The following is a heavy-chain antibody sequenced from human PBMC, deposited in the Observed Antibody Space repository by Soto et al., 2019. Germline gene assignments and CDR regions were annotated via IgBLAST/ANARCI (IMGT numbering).Heavy chain of an antibody. CDR3: TTDVRLLWFGELLYHPNFDY. D-gene: IGHD3-10*01. CDR2: IKSKTDGGTT. Sequence: GGSLRLSCAASGFTFSNAWMSWVRQAPGKGLEWVGRIKSKTDGGTTDYAAPVKGRFTISRDDSKNTLYLQMNSLKTEDTAVYYCTTDVRLLWFGELLYHPNFDYWGQGTLVTVSS. V-gene: IGHV3-15*01. J-gene: IGHJ4*02. CDR1: GFTFSNAW.